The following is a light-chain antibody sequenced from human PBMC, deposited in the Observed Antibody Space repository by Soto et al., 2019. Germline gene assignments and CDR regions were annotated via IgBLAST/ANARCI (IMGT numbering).Light chain of an antibody. V-gene: IGKV3-15*01. CDR3: QQYYSFPQT. CDR1: QSVSSN. J-gene: IGKJ1*01. Sequence: EIVMTQSPATLSVSPGERATLSCRASQSVSSNLAWYQQKPGQAPRLLIYDASNLQSGVPSRFSGSGSGTDFTLTISCLQSEDFATYYCQQYYSFPQTFGQGTKVDIK. CDR2: DAS.